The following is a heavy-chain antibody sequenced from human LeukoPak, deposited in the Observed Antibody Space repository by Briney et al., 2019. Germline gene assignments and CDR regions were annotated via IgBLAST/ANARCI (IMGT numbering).Heavy chain of an antibody. CDR3: ASHFWNYYRIDY. Sequence: VGCLRLSCAASGFSFSTYTMNWGRQAPGKGLEWFSSISGSGSDIYYADSVQGRFTISSDNARNSLYLQMTSLRAEDTAIYYCASHFWNYYRIDYWGQGILVTVSS. J-gene: IGHJ4*02. CDR2: ISGSGSDI. CDR1: GFSFSTYT. V-gene: IGHV3-21*01. D-gene: IGHD3-3*02.